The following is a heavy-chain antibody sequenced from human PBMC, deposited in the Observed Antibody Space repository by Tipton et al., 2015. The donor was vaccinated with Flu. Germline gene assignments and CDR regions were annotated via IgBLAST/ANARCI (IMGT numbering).Heavy chain of an antibody. Sequence: TLSLTCSVSGDSVGSDYYWGWIRQSPGKGLEWIANMYRSGNTYSNPSLQSRVSTSIDKSKNQFSLKLTSVTAADTAIYYCAGRDYSNYVSDPKNWFDPWGRGILVIVSP. D-gene: IGHD4-11*01. CDR3: AGRDYSNYVSDPKNWFDP. CDR2: MYRSGNT. J-gene: IGHJ5*02. V-gene: IGHV4-38-2*01. CDR1: GDSVGSDYY.